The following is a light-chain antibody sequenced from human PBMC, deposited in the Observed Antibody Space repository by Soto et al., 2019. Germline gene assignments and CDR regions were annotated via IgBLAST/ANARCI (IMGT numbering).Light chain of an antibody. CDR1: QSVSSSY. CDR2: GAS. J-gene: IGKJ4*01. CDR3: QQYGSSPSF. Sequence: EIVMPQSPATLSVSPGESATLSGRASQSVSSSYLAWYQQKPGQAPRLLIYGASSRATGIPDRFSGSGSGTDFTLTISRLEPEDFAVYYCQQYGSSPSFVGGGTKVDIK. V-gene: IGKV3-20*01.